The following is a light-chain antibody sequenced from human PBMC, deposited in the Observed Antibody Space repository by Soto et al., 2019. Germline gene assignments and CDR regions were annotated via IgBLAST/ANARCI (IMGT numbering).Light chain of an antibody. V-gene: IGLV2-14*01. J-gene: IGLJ2*01. Sequence: QSALTQPASVSESPGRPISIPCTGTSSDIGGYNYVSWYQQHPGKAPKLMLYDVSNRPSGVSNRFFGSKSGNTASLTISGLQAEDEADYYGSSYTISGAVVFGGGTKLTVL. CDR3: SSYTISGAVV. CDR2: DVS. CDR1: SSDIGGYNY.